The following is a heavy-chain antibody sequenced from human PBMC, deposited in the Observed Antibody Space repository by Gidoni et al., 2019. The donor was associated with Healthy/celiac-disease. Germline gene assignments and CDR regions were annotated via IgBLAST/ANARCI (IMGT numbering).Heavy chain of an antibody. CDR2: IYYSGST. J-gene: IGHJ2*01. CDR1: GGPISRSSYF. V-gene: IGHV4-39*07. D-gene: IGHD5-18*01. Sequence: QLQLQESGPGLVKPSETLSLTCTVSGGPISRSSYFWGWLRQPPGKGLEWIGSIYYSGSTYYNPSLKSRVTISVDTSKNQFSLKLSSVTAADTAVYYCASVVDTAMVDSFHWYFDLWGRGTLVTVSS. CDR3: ASVVDTAMVDSFHWYFDL.